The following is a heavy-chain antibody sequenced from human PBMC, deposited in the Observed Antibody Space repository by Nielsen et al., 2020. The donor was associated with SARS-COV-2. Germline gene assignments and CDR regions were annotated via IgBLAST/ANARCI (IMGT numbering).Heavy chain of an antibody. Sequence: ETLSLTCAVSDGSLSGHYWTWIRQPPGKGLEWVGRIKSKIDGGTTDYAAPVKDRFTISRDDSKNTVYLDMSSLRTEDTAVYYCATARYCSRTSCSAGTDMFDPWGQGTQVIVSS. J-gene: IGHJ5*02. V-gene: IGHV3-15*01. CDR2: IKSKIDGGTT. CDR3: ATARYCSRTSCSAGTDMFDP. CDR1: DGSLSGHY. D-gene: IGHD2-2*01.